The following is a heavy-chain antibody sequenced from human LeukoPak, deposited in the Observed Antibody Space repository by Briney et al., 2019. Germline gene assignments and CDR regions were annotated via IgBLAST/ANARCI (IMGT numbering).Heavy chain of an antibody. Sequence: GGSLRLSCAASGFTFSSYSMNWVRQAAGKGLEWVSSISSSSSYIYYADSVKGRFTISRDNAKNSLYLQMNSLRAEDTAVYYCAGQPYSINWDNWFDPWGQGTLVTVSS. CDR2: ISSSSSYI. CDR1: GFTFSSYS. J-gene: IGHJ5*02. V-gene: IGHV3-21*01. D-gene: IGHD6-13*01. CDR3: AGQPYSINWDNWFDP.